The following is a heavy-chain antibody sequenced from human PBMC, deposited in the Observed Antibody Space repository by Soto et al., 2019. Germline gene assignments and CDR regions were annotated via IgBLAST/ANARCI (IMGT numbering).Heavy chain of an antibody. CDR1: GFSCRTYA. J-gene: IGHJ4*01. D-gene: IGHD3-10*02. CDR2: ISDTGDDT. Sequence: EVQLLDTGGGLVQPGGSLRLSCAASGFSCRTYAMSWVRQALGQGLEWVSVISDTGDDTYYADSVKGRFTIYRDSSRNTLYMRMNSLRAVYETVYYCASYARGPTFDFDSWGHGNLVIVAS. CDR3: ASYARGPTFDFDS. V-gene: IGHV3-23*01.